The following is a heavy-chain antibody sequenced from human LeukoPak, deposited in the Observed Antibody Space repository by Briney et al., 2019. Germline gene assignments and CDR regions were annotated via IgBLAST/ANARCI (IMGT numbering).Heavy chain of an antibody. CDR2: IIPILGIA. V-gene: IGHV1-69*04. D-gene: IGHD6-13*01. CDR3: AREGRIAAAFDY. J-gene: IGHJ4*02. Sequence: SVKVSCKASGGTFSSYTISWVRQAPGQGLEWMGRIIPILGIANYAQKFQGRVTITADKSTSTAYMELSSLRSEDTAVYYCAREGRIAAAFDYWGQGTLVTVSS. CDR1: GGTFSSYT.